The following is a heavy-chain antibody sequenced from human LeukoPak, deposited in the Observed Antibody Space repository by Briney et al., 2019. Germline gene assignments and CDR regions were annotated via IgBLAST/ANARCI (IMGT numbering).Heavy chain of an antibody. CDR3: ARAPSVTAPRDSDIVIIPAALDY. J-gene: IGHJ4*02. D-gene: IGHD2-2*01. CDR1: GYTFTGYY. Sequence: ASVKVSCKASGYTFTGYYMHWVRQAPGQGLEWMGGIIPIFGTPNYAQKFQGRVTLTADDSTRTVYMEVSGLRSEDTAVYYCARAPSVTAPRDSDIVIIPAALDYWGQGTLVTVSS. V-gene: IGHV1-69*13. CDR2: IIPIFGTP.